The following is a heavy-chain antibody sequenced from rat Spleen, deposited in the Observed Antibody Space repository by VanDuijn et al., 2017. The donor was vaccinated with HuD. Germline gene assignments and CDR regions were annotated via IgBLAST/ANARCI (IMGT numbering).Heavy chain of an antibody. CDR1: GFTFSSYW. Sequence: EVQLVETGGGLVQPGESLKLSCVASGFTFSSYWMTWIRQAPGKGLEWVASITNTGGSTFYPDSVKGRFTISRDNAKSTLYLQMNSLRSEDTATYYCTRDYYDGSYYYGGWFAYWGQGTLVTVSS. J-gene: IGHJ3*01. D-gene: IGHD1-12*02. CDR3: TRDYYDGSYYYGGWFAY. V-gene: IGHV5-31*01. CDR2: ITNTGGST.